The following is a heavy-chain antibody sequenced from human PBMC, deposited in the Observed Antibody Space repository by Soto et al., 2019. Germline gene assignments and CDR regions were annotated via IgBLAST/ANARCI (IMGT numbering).Heavy chain of an antibody. V-gene: IGHV4-39*07. D-gene: IGHD1-7*01. J-gene: IGHJ4*02. Sequence: SETLSLTCTVSGGSISSSSYYWGWIRQPPGKGLEWIGSIYYSGSTYYSPSLKSRVTISVDTSKNQFSLKLSSVTAADTAVYFCARDELLYYFDFWGRGTLVTVSS. CDR3: ARDELLYYFDF. CDR1: GGSISSSSYY. CDR2: IYYSGST.